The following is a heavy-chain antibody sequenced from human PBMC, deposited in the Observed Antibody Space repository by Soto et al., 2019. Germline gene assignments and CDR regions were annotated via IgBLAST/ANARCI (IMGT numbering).Heavy chain of an antibody. CDR3: ARDQGRATADGPLGNGLDV. V-gene: IGHV3-33*01. Sequence: GGSLRLSCAASGFSFSDYGMHWVRQAPGKGLEWLTVIWFDASHEYYADLVKGPFTISRDNSNNTLYLQLNSLTADDTAVYFCARDQGRATADGPLGNGLDVWGQGTAVTVSS. CDR2: IWFDASHE. CDR1: GFSFSDYG. J-gene: IGHJ6*02. D-gene: IGHD6-13*01.